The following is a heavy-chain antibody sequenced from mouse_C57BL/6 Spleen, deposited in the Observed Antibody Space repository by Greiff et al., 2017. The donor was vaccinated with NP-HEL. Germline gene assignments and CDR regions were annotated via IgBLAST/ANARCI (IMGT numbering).Heavy chain of an antibody. D-gene: IGHD2-4*01. CDR2: ISDGGSYT. J-gene: IGHJ4*01. CDR1: GFTFSSYA. Sequence: VQLKESGGGLVKPGGSLKLSCAASGFTFSSYAMSWVRQTPEKRLEWVATISDGGSYTYYPDNVKGRLTISRDNAKNNLYLQMSHLKSEDTAMYYCARDSYDYDGYAMDYWGQGTSVTVSS. CDR3: ARDSYDYDGYAMDY. V-gene: IGHV5-4*01.